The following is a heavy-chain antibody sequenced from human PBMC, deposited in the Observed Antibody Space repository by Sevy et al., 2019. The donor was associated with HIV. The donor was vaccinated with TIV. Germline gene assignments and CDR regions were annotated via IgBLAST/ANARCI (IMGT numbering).Heavy chain of an antibody. Sequence: GGSLRLSCAASGFTFNSYSMNWVRQAPGKGLEWVSSISSTNNYIYYADSMKGRFTISRDNAKISLYLQMNGLRAEDTAVCYCARVWGSTSRSRVLQCWPREVSKQNLFSFGYWGQGTLVTVSS. CDR3: ARVWGSTSRSRVLQCWPREVSKQNLFSFGY. CDR2: ISSTNNYI. V-gene: IGHV3-21*01. CDR1: GFTFNSYS. J-gene: IGHJ4*02. D-gene: IGHD2-2*01.